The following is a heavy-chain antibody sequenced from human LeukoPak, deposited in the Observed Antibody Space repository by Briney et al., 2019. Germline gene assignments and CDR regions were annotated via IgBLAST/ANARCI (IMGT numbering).Heavy chain of an antibody. J-gene: IGHJ4*02. CDR3: ARDHRYAFDN. CDR2: ISSTASSI. V-gene: IGHV3-48*04. CDR1: EFTFSSYS. Sequence: GGSLRLSCAASEFTFSSYSMSWVRQAPGKGLEWVSYISSTASSIYYADSVKGRFTISRDNAKNSLYLQMNSLRAEDTAVYYCARDHRYAFDNWGQGTLVTVSS. D-gene: IGHD5-12*01.